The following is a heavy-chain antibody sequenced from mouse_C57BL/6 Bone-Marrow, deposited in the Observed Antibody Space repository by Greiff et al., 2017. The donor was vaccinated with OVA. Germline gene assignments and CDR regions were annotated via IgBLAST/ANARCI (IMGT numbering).Heavy chain of an antibody. J-gene: IGHJ4*01. CDR1: GFTFSDYG. CDR3: ARRGDPYAMGC. CDR2: ISSGSSTI. Sequence: EVQLVESGGGLVKPGGSLKLSCAASGFTFSDYGMHWVRQAPEKGLEWVAYISSGSSTINYADTVKGRFTISRDNAKNTLFLQMTRLRSEDTAMYYYARRGDPYAMGCWGQGASVTVST. V-gene: IGHV5-17*01.